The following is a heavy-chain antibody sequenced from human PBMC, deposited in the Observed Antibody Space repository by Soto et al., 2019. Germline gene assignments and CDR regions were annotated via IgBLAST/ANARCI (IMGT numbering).Heavy chain of an antibody. V-gene: IGHV4-34*01. CDR2: INHSGST. D-gene: IGHD3-10*01. J-gene: IGHJ6*02. CDR3: ARGRITMVRGAAYYYYGMDV. CDR1: GGSFSGYY. Sequence: QVQLQQWGAGLLKPSETLSLTCAVYGGSFSGYYWSWIRQPPGKGLEWIGEINHSGSTNYNPSLKRRFTISVDTSKNQFSLKLSSVTAADTAVYYCARGRITMVRGAAYYYYGMDVWGQGTTVTVSS.